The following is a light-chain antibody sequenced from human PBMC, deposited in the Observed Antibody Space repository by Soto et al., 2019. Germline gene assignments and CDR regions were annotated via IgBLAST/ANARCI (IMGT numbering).Light chain of an antibody. CDR2: AAS. V-gene: IGLV2-14*01. CDR1: TSDVADFNY. J-gene: IGLJ2*01. CDR3: SSSTSTTTLL. Sequence: QSVLTQPASVSGSPGQSITISCTGTTSDVADFNYVSWYQHHPGNAPKLIIYAASNRPPGVSNRFSGSKSGNTASLTISGLQAEDEGEYDCSSSTSTTTLLFGGGTKLTVL.